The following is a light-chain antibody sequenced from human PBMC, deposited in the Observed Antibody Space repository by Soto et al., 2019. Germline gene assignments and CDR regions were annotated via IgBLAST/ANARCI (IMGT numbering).Light chain of an antibody. V-gene: IGKV3-11*01. CDR2: DAS. J-gene: IGKJ4*01. Sequence: DIVLTQSPGTVSLSPGERASLSCRASQNVDTFLAWYQQKPGQPPRLLMYDASRRITGVPARFSGSGSGTDFPLTITSLLPEDDAVYYFQERYHSPVTFGAGTTVES. CDR3: QERYHSPVT. CDR1: QNVDTF.